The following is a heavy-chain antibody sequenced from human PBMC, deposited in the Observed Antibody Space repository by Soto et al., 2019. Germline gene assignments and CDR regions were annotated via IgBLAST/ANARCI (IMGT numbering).Heavy chain of an antibody. CDR3: ASVYYDILTGYTQPDYYYYGMDV. J-gene: IGHJ6*02. CDR1: GFTFSSYW. V-gene: IGHV3-74*01. Sequence: GGSLRLSCAASGFTFSSYWMHRVRQAPGKGLGWVSLFNSDGSSTSYADSVKGRFTISRDNAKNTLYLQMNSLRAEDTAVYYCASVYYDILTGYTQPDYYYYGMDVWGQGTMVTVSS. D-gene: IGHD3-9*01. CDR2: FNSDGSST.